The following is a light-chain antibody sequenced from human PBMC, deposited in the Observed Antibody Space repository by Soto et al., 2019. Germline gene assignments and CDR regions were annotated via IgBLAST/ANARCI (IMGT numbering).Light chain of an antibody. CDR2: KAS. V-gene: IGKV1-5*03. CDR1: QTISSW. J-gene: IGKJ1*01. Sequence: DIQMTQSRSTLSVSVGEIVTITCRASQTISSWLAWYQQKPGKAPKLLIYKASTLKSGVPSRFSGSGYGTEFNLTISSLQTDDFATYYCQHYNSYSEAFGQGTKVDIK. CDR3: QHYNSYSEA.